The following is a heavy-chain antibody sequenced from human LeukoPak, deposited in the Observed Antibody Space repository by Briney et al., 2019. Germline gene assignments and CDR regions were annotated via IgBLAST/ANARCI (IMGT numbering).Heavy chain of an antibody. D-gene: IGHD3-22*01. Sequence: GGSLRLSCAASGFTFSSYWMHWVRQAPGKGLVWVSRINTDGSSTSYADSVKGRFTISRDNAKNTLYLQMNSLRAEDTAVYYCARGLRLKDDSSGVLYGMDVWGQGTTVTVSS. CDR1: GFTFSSYW. J-gene: IGHJ6*02. CDR3: ARGLRLKDDSSGVLYGMDV. CDR2: INTDGSST. V-gene: IGHV3-74*01.